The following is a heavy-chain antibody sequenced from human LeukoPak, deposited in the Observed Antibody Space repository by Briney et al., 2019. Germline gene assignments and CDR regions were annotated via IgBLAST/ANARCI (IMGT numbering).Heavy chain of an antibody. CDR3: ARDPRIQVPVVNLGAWYFDL. V-gene: IGHV3-48*02. D-gene: IGHD2-21*01. CDR2: ISSRSSTI. Sequence: GGSLRLSCAVSGFTFSHYSMNWVRQAPGKGLEWVSYISSRSSTIYYGDSVKGRFTISRDNAKNSLYLQMNNLRDEDTAVYYCARDPRIQVPVVNLGAWYFDLSGRGTLVAVSP. CDR1: GFTFSHYS. J-gene: IGHJ2*01.